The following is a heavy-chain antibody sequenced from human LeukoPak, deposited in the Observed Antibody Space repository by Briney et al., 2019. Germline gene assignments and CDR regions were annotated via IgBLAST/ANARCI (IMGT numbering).Heavy chain of an antibody. CDR2: ISSSSSTI. CDR3: YSTTGTTHHFDY. D-gene: IGHD1-1*01. Sequence: GGSLRLSCAASGFTFSSYSMNWVRQAPGKGLEWVSYISSSSSTIYYADSVKGRFTISRDNSKNTLYLQMNSLRAEDTAVYYCYSTTGTTHHFDYWGQGTLVTVSS. J-gene: IGHJ4*02. CDR1: GFTFSSYS. V-gene: IGHV3-48*01.